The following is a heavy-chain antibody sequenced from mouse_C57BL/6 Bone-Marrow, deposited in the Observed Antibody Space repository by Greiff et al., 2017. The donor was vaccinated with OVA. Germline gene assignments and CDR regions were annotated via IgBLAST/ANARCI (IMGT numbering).Heavy chain of an antibody. D-gene: IGHD2-5*01. CDR1: GYAFSSPW. CDR2: IYPGDGDT. Sequence: QVQLQQSGPELVKPGASVKISCKASGYAFSSPWMNWVKQRPGQGLEWIGRIYPGDGDTNYNGKFKGKATLTADKSSSTAYMQLSSLTSEDSAVYFCAYYSNSFDYWGQGTTLTVSS. J-gene: IGHJ2*01. V-gene: IGHV1-82*01. CDR3: AYYSNSFDY.